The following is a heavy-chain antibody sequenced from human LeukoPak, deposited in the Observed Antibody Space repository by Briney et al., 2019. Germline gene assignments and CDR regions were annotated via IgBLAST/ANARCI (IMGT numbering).Heavy chain of an antibody. CDR2: IRAYNGNT. D-gene: IGHD6-6*01. J-gene: IGHJ5*02. CDR3: ATNRYSSSSTWFDP. CDR1: GYTFTSYG. V-gene: IGHV1-18*01. Sequence: GASVKVSCKASGYTFTSYGISWVRQAPGQGLEWMGWIRAYNGNTNYAQKLQGRVTMTTDTSTSTAYMELRSLRSDDTAVYYCATNRYSSSSTWFDPWGQGTLVTVSS.